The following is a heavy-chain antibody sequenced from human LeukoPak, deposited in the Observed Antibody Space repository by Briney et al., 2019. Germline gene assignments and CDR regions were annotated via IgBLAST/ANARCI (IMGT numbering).Heavy chain of an antibody. CDR2: ISGSGGTT. V-gene: IGHV3-23*01. J-gene: IGHJ4*02. Sequence: GGSLRLSCAASGFAFNNYAMSWVRQAPGKGLEWVSAISGSGGTTYYADSVKGRFTLSRDNSKNTLSLQMNSLRAEDTAVYFCAKDRAWNYFDYWGQGTLVTVSS. D-gene: IGHD3-3*01. CDR1: GFAFNNYA. CDR3: AKDRAWNYFDY.